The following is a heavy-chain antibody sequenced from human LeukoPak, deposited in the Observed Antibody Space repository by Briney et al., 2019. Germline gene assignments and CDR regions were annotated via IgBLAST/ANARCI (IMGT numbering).Heavy chain of an antibody. D-gene: IGHD2-2*01. CDR2: IRSKANSYAT. J-gene: IGHJ4*02. CDR3: TSRVPVAHDFDY. Sequence: GGSLRLSCAASGFTFSGSAMHWVRQASGKGLEWVGRIRSKANSYATAYAASVKGRFTISRDDSKNTAYLQMNSLKTEDTAVYYCTSRVPVAHDFDYWGQGPLVTVSS. CDR1: GFTFSGSA. V-gene: IGHV3-73*01.